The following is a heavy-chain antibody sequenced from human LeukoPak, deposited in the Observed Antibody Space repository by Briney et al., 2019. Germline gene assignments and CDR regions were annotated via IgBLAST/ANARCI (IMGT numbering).Heavy chain of an antibody. CDR2: IWYEGSNK. J-gene: IGHJ4*02. D-gene: IGHD4-17*01. CDR1: GFTFSNYG. V-gene: IGHV3-33*01. CDR3: ATAPRGGDYEDY. Sequence: PGGSLRLSCAASGFTFSNYGMHWVRQAPGKGLEWVAVIWYEGSNKYYADSVKGRFTIPRDNSKNTLYMQMNSLRVEDTAVYYCATAPRGGDYEDYWGQGTLVTVSS.